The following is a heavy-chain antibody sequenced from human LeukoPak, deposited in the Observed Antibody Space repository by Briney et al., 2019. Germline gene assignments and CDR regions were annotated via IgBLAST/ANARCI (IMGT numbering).Heavy chain of an antibody. CDR2: ISSSSTYI. CDR3: ARSILAGTGGFGY. D-gene: IGHD6-19*01. J-gene: IGHJ4*02. V-gene: IGHV3-21*01. CDR1: GFTFSSYI. Sequence: GGSLRLSCAASGFTFSSYIMNWVRQAPGKGLEWVSSISSSSTYIYYADSVKGRFTISRDNAKNSLYLQMNSLRAEDTAIYYCARSILAGTGGFGYWGQGSLITVSS.